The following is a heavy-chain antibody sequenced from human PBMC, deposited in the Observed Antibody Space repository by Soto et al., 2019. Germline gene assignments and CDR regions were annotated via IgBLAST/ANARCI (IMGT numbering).Heavy chain of an antibody. CDR3: AKDGGREGYFGNWFDP. CDR2: IIPIFGTT. V-gene: IGHV1-69*13. J-gene: IGHJ5*02. D-gene: IGHD2-15*01. Sequence: SVKVTCEDSGGSFSNNARTWVRQAPGQGLEWLGRIIPIFGTTNYAQKFQGRVTITADESTTTAYMELSSLRSDDTAVYYCAKDGGREGYFGNWFDPWGQGTLVTVSS. CDR1: GGSFSNNA.